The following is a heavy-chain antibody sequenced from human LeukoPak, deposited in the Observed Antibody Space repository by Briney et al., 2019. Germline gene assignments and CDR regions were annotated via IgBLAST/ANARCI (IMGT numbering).Heavy chain of an antibody. V-gene: IGHV1-18*01. CDR3: ARVQSQYYYDSSGYPAFDI. Sequence: ASVKVSCKASGYTYTSYGISWVRQAPGQGLEWMGWISTYNGNTNYAQNLQGRVTMTTDTSTSTAYMELRSLRSDDTAVYYCARVQSQYYYDSSGYPAFDIWGQGTMVTVSS. D-gene: IGHD3-22*01. CDR1: GYTYTSYG. J-gene: IGHJ3*02. CDR2: ISTYNGNT.